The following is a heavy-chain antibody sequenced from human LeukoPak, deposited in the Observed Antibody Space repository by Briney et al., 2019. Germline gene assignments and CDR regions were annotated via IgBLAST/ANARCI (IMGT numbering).Heavy chain of an antibody. CDR2: ISYDGSNK. CDR3: AKEQYYSSGWYYFDY. V-gene: IGHV3-30*18. J-gene: IGHJ4*02. Sequence: GGSLRLSCAASGFTFSSYGMHWVRQAPGKGLEWVAVISYDGSNKYYADSVKGRFTISRDNSKNTLYLQMNSLRAEDTAVYYCAKEQYYSSGWYYFDYWGQGTLVTVSS. D-gene: IGHD6-19*01. CDR1: GFTFSSYG.